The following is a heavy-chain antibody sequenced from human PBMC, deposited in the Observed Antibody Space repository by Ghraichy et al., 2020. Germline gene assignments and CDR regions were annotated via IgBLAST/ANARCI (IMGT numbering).Heavy chain of an antibody. CDR2: MYYSGSI. V-gene: IGHV4-39*01. Sequence: SQTLSLTCTVSGGSIIRTSYYWGWIRQAPGKGLEWIGSMYYSGSIYYNPSLKSRVTTSVDTSKNQFFLKLSSVTAADTAVYYCARHEGAGVDGYNYWYYGMDVWGQGTTVTVSS. CDR1: GGSIIRTSYY. D-gene: IGHD5-24*01. CDR3: ARHEGAGVDGYNYWYYGMDV. J-gene: IGHJ6*02.